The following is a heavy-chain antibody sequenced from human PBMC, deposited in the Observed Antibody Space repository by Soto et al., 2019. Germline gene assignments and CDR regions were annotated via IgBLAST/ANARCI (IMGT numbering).Heavy chain of an antibody. V-gene: IGHV4-34*01. Sequence: QVQLQQWGAGLLKPSETLSLNCAVTGGSLSGYYWSWIRQPPGKGLEWIGEVKDGGHTNYSPSLRGRVTTPSDPSNSHAHLSLTTVPAPDTGVYYCARGHEGVVAPHWAQGSLVTVAS. CDR1: GGSLSGYY. D-gene: IGHD5-12*01. J-gene: IGHJ4*02. CDR3: ARGHEGVVAPH. CDR2: VKDGGHT.